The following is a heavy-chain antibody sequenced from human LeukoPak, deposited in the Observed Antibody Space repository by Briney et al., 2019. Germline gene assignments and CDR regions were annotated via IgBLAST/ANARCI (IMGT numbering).Heavy chain of an antibody. D-gene: IGHD3-3*01. V-gene: IGHV1-46*01. CDR1: GYTFTSYY. CDR2: NNASGGST. J-gene: IGHJ6*02. CDR3: ARGITIFGVVIDYYGMDV. Sequence: ASVKVSCKASGYTFTSYYMHLVRQAPGQGLEWMGINNASGGSTSYAQKFQGRVTMTRDTSTSTVYMELSSLRSEDTAVYYCARGITIFGVVIDYYGMDVWGQGTTVTVSS.